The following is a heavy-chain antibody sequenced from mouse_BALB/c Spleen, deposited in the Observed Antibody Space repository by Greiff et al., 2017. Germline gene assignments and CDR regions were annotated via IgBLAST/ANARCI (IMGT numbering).Heavy chain of an antibody. V-gene: IGHV5-17*02. CDR1: GFTFSSFG. CDR3: ARSDSSYWYFDV. Sequence: EVKLVESGGGLVQPGGSRKLSCAASGFTFSSFGMHWVRQAPEKGLEWVAYISSGSSTIYYADTVTGRFTISRDNPKNTLFLQMTSLRSEDTAMYYCARSDSSYWYFDVWGAGTTVTVSS. D-gene: IGHD1-1*01. J-gene: IGHJ1*01. CDR2: ISSGSSTI.